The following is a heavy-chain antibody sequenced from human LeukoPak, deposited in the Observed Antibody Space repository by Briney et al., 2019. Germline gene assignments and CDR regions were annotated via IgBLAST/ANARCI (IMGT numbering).Heavy chain of an antibody. V-gene: IGHV4-59*01. J-gene: IGHJ5*02. CDR2: IYYSGST. D-gene: IGHD3-3*01. Sequence: SETLSLTCTVSGGSISSYYWSWIRQPPGKGLEWIGYIYYSGSTNYNPSLKSRVTISVDTSKNQFSLKLSSVTAADTAVYYCARDSVPSYYFWSGYYTEVWFDPWGQGTLVIVSS. CDR1: GGSISSYY. CDR3: ARDSVPSYYFWSGYYTEVWFDP.